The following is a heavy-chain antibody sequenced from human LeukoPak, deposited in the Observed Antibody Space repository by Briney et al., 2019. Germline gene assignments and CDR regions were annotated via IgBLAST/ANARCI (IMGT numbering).Heavy chain of an antibody. CDR3: AREAWAGTLSGWFDP. CDR1: GGSVNRGAYY. Sequence: KASQTLSLTCTVSGGSVNRGAYYWSWIRQLPGKGLEWIGYIFSSGSTSYNPSLRSRVTVSFDISKNLFFLNLTSVTAAVTAVYYCAREAWAGTLSGWFDPWGQGTLVTVSS. D-gene: IGHD1-7*01. J-gene: IGHJ5*02. CDR2: IFSSGST. V-gene: IGHV4-31*03.